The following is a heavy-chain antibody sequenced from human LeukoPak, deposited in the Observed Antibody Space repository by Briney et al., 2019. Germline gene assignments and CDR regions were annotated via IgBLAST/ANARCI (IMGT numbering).Heavy chain of an antibody. CDR1: GFNFTNYN. CDR3: ARDLAWDAFDI. CDR2: IHSSSGSV. J-gene: IGHJ3*02. V-gene: IGHV3-21*01. Sequence: GGSLRLSCAASGFNFTNYNMNWVRQAPGKGLEWVSSIHSSSGSVYYADSLKGRFTISRDNAKNSLYLQMNSLRAEDTAVYYCARDLAWDAFDIWGQGTMVTVSS.